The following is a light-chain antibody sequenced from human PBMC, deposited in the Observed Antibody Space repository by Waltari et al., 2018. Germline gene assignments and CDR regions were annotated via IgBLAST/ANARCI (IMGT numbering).Light chain of an antibody. CDR1: NSNVGSYNL. V-gene: IGLV2-23*03. Sequence: QSALTQPASVSGSPGQSITISCTGFNSNVGSYNLVSWYQKHPGKAPKLLIYEGNRRPAVVSKRFTGAKSGNTASLTLSGLQAEDEADYYCCSNVGSSVFFGGGTKLTVL. CDR3: CSNVGSSVF. CDR2: EGN. J-gene: IGLJ2*01.